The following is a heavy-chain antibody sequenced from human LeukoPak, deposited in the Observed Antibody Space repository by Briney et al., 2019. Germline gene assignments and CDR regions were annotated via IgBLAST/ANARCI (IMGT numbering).Heavy chain of an antibody. CDR3: ARRGSIAAAGPNWFDP. CDR2: IYYSGST. Sequence: SETLSLTRTVSGGSISSYYWSWIRQPPGKGLEWIGYIYYSGSTNYNPSLKSRVTISVDTSKNQFSLKLSSVTAADTAVYYCARRGSIAAAGPNWFDPWGQGTLVTVSS. J-gene: IGHJ5*02. CDR1: GGSISSYY. V-gene: IGHV4-59*08. D-gene: IGHD6-13*01.